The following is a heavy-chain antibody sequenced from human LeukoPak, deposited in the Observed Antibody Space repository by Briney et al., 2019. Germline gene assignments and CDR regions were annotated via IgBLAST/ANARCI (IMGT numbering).Heavy chain of an antibody. CDR1: GGSISSYY. D-gene: IGHD3-10*01. Sequence: SETLSLTCTVSGGSISSYYWSWIRQPPGKGLEWIGYIYYSGGTNYKPSLKSRVTISVNTSKNQFSLKLSSVTAADTAVYYCARGGYYGSGNDFRFDPWGQGTLVTVSS. J-gene: IGHJ5*02. CDR3: ARGGYYGSGNDFRFDP. CDR2: IYYSGGT. V-gene: IGHV4-59*01.